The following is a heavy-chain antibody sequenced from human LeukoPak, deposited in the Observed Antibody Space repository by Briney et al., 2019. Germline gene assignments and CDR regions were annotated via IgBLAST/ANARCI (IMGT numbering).Heavy chain of an antibody. Sequence: SQTLSLTCAVSGXSISSGGYSWSWIRQPPGKGLEWIGYIYHSGSTYYNPSLKSRVTISVDRSKNQFSLKLSSVTAADTAVYYCARSAGAVTYFDYWGQGTLVSVSS. J-gene: IGHJ4*02. CDR2: IYHSGST. CDR1: GXSISSGGYS. V-gene: IGHV4-30-2*01. CDR3: ARSAGAVTYFDY. D-gene: IGHD4-23*01.